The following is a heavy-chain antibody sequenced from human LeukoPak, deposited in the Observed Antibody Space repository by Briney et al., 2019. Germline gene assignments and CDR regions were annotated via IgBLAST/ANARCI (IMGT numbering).Heavy chain of an antibody. Sequence: GGSLRLSCAASGFTFSSYSMNWVRQAPGKGLEWVSSISSSSSYIYYADSVKGRFTISRDNAKNSLYLQMNSLRAEDTAVYYCARVRHDILTGYYFIGQYYYYGMDVWGQGTTVTVSS. J-gene: IGHJ6*02. CDR2: ISSSSSYI. CDR3: ARVRHDILTGYYFIGQYYYYGMDV. CDR1: GFTFSSYS. D-gene: IGHD3-9*01. V-gene: IGHV3-21*01.